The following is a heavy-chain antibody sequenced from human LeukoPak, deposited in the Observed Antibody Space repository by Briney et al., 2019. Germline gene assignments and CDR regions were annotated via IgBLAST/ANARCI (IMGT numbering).Heavy chain of an antibody. V-gene: IGHV3-23*01. CDR1: GFTFSSYA. Sequence: GGSLRLSCAASGFTFSSYAMSWVRQAPGKGLEWVSAISGSGGSTYYADSVKGRFTISRDNSKNTLYLQMNSLRAEDTAIYYCARGRGSGWYFYYWGQGTLVAVSS. CDR2: ISGSGGST. J-gene: IGHJ4*02. D-gene: IGHD6-19*01. CDR3: ARGRGSGWYFYY.